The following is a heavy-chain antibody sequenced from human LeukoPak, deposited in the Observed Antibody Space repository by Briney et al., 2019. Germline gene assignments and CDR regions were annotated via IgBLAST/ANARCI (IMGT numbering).Heavy chain of an antibody. CDR3: AKAIYYYDSSGPHY. V-gene: IGHV3-23*01. CDR1: GFTFNIYA. J-gene: IGHJ4*02. CDR2: ISGSGGST. D-gene: IGHD3-22*01. Sequence: PGGSLRLSCAASGFTFNIYAMSWVRQAPGKGLEWVSGISGSGGSTYYADSVKGRFTISRDNSKNTLYLQMNSLRAEDTAVYYCAKAIYYYDSSGPHYWGQGTLVTVSS.